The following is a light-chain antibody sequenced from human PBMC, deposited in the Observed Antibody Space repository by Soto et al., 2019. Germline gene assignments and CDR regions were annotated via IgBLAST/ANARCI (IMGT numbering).Light chain of an antibody. V-gene: IGKV1-27*01. CDR1: QGIDNY. CDR3: QKCKVAPFT. Sequence: DIQMTQSRSSLSASVGSRLTITCRASQGIDNYLAWYQQKPGKAPKILIYAASTLQSGVPSRFTGSGYGTDFTLTISSLQTEDAATYYCQKCKVAPFTFGGGTKVDIK. J-gene: IGKJ4*01. CDR2: AAS.